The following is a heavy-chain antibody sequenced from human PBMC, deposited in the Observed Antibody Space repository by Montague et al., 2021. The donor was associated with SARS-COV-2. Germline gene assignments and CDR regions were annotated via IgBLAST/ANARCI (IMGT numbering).Heavy chain of an antibody. CDR3: ARAYSGSYFAAFDI. CDR2: ISYDGSNK. V-gene: IGHV3-30-3*01. Sequence: SLRLSCAASGFTFSSYAMHWVRQAPGKGLEWVAVISYDGSNKYYADSVKGRFTISRDNSKNTLYPQMNSLRAEETAVYYCARAYSGSYFAAFDIWGQGTMVTVSS. CDR1: GFTFSSYA. D-gene: IGHD1-26*01. J-gene: IGHJ3*02.